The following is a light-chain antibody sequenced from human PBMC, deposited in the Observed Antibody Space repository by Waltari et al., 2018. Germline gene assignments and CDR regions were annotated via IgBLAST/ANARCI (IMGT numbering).Light chain of an antibody. CDR3: NSYAGSSSWV. CDR2: DVS. J-gene: IGLJ3*02. CDR1: SSDVGFYNY. V-gene: IGLV2-14*01. Sequence: QSALTQPASVSGSPGQSITISCTGTSSDVGFYNYVSWYQQHPGKAPKLMIYDVSERPSGVSNRVSGSKSCNTASLTISGLQAEDEAYYYCNSYAGSSSWVFGGGTKLTVL.